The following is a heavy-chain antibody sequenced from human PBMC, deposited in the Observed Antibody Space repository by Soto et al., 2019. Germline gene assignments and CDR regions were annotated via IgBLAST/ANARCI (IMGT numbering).Heavy chain of an antibody. Sequence: GGSLRLSCAASGFTFSSYVMHWVRQAPGKGLEWVSGISTNGDTANYADSVKGRFTISRDNSKNALYMQMNGLRPEDTAVYYCAKDLSRWPHYAFDSWGQGTLVTVSS. CDR2: ISTNGDTA. D-gene: IGHD4-17*01. CDR1: GFTFSSYV. J-gene: IGHJ5*01. CDR3: AKDLSRWPHYAFDS. V-gene: IGHV3-23*01.